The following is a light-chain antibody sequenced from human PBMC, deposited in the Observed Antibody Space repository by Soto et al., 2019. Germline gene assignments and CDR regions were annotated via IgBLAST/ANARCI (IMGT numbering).Light chain of an antibody. CDR2: DVS. CDR1: TSDIGSYNH. CDR3: SSYTGSSPLVI. Sequence: QSVLTQPPSVSGSPGQSVTISCTGTTSDIGSYNHVSWYRQSPGSAPKLMIYDVSNRPSGVPDRFFGSKSGNTASLIISVLQAEDEADYYCSSYTGSSPLVIFGGGTQLTVL. J-gene: IGLJ7*01. V-gene: IGLV2-18*02.